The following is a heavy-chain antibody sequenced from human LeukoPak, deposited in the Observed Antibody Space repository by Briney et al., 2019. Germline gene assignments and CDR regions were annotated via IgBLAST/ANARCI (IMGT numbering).Heavy chain of an antibody. CDR3: ARGGGYDFGYYYYMDV. CDR1: GGSISSGSYY. V-gene: IGHV4-61*02. J-gene: IGHJ6*03. D-gene: IGHD5-12*01. CDR2: IYTSGST. Sequence: SETLSLTCTVSGGSISSGSYYWSWIRQPAGKGLEWIGRIYTSGSTNYNPSLKSRVTISVDTSKNQFSLKLSSVTAADTAVYYCARGGGYDFGYYYYMDVWGKGTTVTVSS.